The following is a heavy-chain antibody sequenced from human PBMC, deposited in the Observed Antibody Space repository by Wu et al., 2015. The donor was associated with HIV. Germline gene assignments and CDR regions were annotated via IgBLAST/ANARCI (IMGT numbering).Heavy chain of an antibody. CDR3: ARGHYYDTTSSPSY. V-gene: IGHV1-18*01. D-gene: IGHD3-22*01. Sequence: VQSGAEVRKPGASVKVSCKASGYSFSDFGFHWVRQAPGQGLEWMGWISAYKGNTNYAQKFQARVIMTTDTSTGTAYLELRSLRSDDTALYFCARGHYYDTTSSPSYWGQGTLVTVSS. CDR1: GYSFSDFG. CDR2: ISAYKGNT. J-gene: IGHJ4*02.